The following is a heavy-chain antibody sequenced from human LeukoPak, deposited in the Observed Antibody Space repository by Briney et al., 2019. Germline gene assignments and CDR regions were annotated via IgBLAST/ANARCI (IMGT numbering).Heavy chain of an antibody. CDR2: ISYDGSNK. CDR1: GFTFSSYA. J-gene: IGHJ4*02. Sequence: PGGSLRLSCAASGFTFSSYAMHWVRQAPGKGLEWVAVISYDGSNKYYADSVKGRFTISRDNSKNTLYLQMNSLRAEDTAVYYCARDRGRDYYDSSTIGAFDYWGQGTLVTVSS. CDR3: ARDRGRDYYDSSTIGAFDY. V-gene: IGHV3-30-3*01. D-gene: IGHD3-22*01.